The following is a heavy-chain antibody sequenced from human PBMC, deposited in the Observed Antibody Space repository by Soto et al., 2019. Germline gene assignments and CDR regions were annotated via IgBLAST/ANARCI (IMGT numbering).Heavy chain of an antibody. CDR1: GCIFSNYY. CDR3: VEGGSGVNYFDN. Sequence: GGSLRLPCAASGCIFSNYYIHWVRQVPGKGLVWVSRVNTDGSGTLYADSVKGRFTISRDNAKNTAYLQMNSLRAEDTAVYYCVEGGSGVNYFDNWGQGTLVTVSS. V-gene: IGHV3-74*01. CDR2: VNTDGSGT. J-gene: IGHJ4*02. D-gene: IGHD2-15*01.